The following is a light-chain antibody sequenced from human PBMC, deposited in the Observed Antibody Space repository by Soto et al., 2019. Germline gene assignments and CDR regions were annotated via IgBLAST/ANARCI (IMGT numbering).Light chain of an antibody. CDR1: QSVSSY. CDR3: QQRSNSPPT. CDR2: DAS. Sequence: EIVLTQSPATLSLSPGERATLSCRASQSVSSYLAWYQQKPGQAPRLLIYDASNRATGIPARFSGSGSGTDFTLTISSLEPEDFAVYYCQQRSNSPPTFGGGTKVDIE. V-gene: IGKV3-11*01. J-gene: IGKJ4*01.